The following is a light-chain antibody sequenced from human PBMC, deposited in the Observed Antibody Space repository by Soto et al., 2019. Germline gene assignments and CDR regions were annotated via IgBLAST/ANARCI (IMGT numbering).Light chain of an antibody. CDR3: PEYNGQTTT. J-gene: IGKJ5*01. CDR2: GAS. V-gene: IGKV3-20*01. CDR1: QTVSSTY. Sequence: IILSLSPDTLSLSSGKMSTLTCRASQTVSSTYLAWCQQRHGQAPRLVIYGASTRAAAIPERVRGRGVGTDGTITSTRIANRDPQVDFCPEYNGQTTTFGQGTRLEIK.